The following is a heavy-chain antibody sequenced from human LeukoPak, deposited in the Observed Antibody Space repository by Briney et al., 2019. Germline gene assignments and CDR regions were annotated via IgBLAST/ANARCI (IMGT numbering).Heavy chain of an antibody. CDR2: IYPGDSDT. D-gene: IGHD5-18*01. J-gene: IGHJ4*02. V-gene: IGHV5-51*01. CDR1: GYSFTSHW. CDR3: TRVYGYYVDY. Sequence: GESLKISCEGSGYSFTSHWIAWVRQMPGKGLEWMGIIYPGDSDTRYSPSFQGQVTISADKSISTAYLQWSSLKASDTAMYYCTRVYGYYVDYWGQGTLVTVSS.